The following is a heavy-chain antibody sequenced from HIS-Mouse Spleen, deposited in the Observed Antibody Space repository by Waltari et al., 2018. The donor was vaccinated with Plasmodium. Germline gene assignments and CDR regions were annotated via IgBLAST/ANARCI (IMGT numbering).Heavy chain of an antibody. V-gene: IGHV3-53*01. Sequence: EVQLVESGGGWIQRGGSVRVSCAASGFTVSSKYMSWFRQAPGKGLEWVSVIYSGGSTYYADSVKGRFTISRDNSKNTLYLQMNSLRAEDTAVYYCARGMKSSSSAFDIWGQGTMVTVSS. D-gene: IGHD6-6*01. J-gene: IGHJ3*02. CDR1: GFTVSSKY. CDR2: IYSGGST. CDR3: ARGMKSSSSAFDI.